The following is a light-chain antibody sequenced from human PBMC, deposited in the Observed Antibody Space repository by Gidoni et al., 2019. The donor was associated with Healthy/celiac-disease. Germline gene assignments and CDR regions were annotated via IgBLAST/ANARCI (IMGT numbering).Light chain of an antibody. J-gene: IGKJ1*01. CDR2: AAS. CDR3: QQSCNTPRT. V-gene: IGKV1-39*01. Sequence: DLQMTQSPSSLSASVGDRVTITCRASQSISSYLNWYQQKPGKAPKLLIYAASSMQSGIPSRFSGSGSGTDFTLTISSLQPEDFAAYYCQQSCNTPRTFGQGTKVEIK. CDR1: QSISSY.